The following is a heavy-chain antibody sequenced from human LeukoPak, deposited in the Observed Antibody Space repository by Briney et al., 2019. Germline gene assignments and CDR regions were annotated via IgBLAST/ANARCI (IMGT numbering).Heavy chain of an antibody. V-gene: IGHV4-39*07. CDR2: IYYSGST. D-gene: IGHD3-3*01. CDR3: ARSPSLYYDFWSGSLMDV. Sequence: SETLSLTCTVSGGSISSSSYYWGWIRQPPGKGLEWIGSIYYSGSTYYNPSLKSRVTISVDTSKNQFSLKLTSVTAADTAVYYCARSPSLYYDFWSGSLMDVWGKGTTVTVSS. CDR1: GGSISSSSYY. J-gene: IGHJ6*03.